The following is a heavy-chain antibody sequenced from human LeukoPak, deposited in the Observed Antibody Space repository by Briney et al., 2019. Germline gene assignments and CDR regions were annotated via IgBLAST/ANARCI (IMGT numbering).Heavy chain of an antibody. CDR2: INHSGST. Sequence: SETLSLTCAVYGGSFSGYYWSWIRQPPGKGLEWIGEINHSGSTNYNPSLKSRVTISVDTSKNQFSLKLSSVTAADTAVYYCARVRGEGMVRGVISAFDIWGQGTMVTVSS. D-gene: IGHD3-10*01. V-gene: IGHV4-34*01. CDR3: ARVRGEGMVRGVISAFDI. CDR1: GGSFSGYY. J-gene: IGHJ3*02.